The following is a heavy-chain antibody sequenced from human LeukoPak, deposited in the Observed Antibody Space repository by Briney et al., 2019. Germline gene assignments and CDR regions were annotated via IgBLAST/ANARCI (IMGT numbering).Heavy chain of an antibody. Sequence: GASLKVSCKASGYTFTGYYMHWVRQAPGQGLEWMWWINANRGSTNYAQKFQGRVTMTRDTSISTAYMELSRLRSDDTAVYYFARDPPVYCGGDCYSGYFDYWGQGTLVTVSS. CDR1: GYTFTGYY. CDR3: ARDPPVYCGGDCYSGYFDY. V-gene: IGHV1-2*02. J-gene: IGHJ4*02. D-gene: IGHD2-21*02. CDR2: INANRGST.